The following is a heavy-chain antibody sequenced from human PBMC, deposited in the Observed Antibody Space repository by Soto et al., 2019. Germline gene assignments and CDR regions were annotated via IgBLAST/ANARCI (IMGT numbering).Heavy chain of an antibody. CDR1: GFTFSSYG. V-gene: IGHV3-33*01. D-gene: IGHD3-3*01. Sequence: PGGSLRLSCAASGFTFSSYGMHWVRQAPGKGLEWVAVVWYDGSNKYYADSVKGRFTISRDNSKNTLYLQMNSLRAEDTAVYYCAREADYDFWSGYFGQTNWFDPWGQGTLVTVSS. CDR2: VWYDGSNK. CDR3: AREADYDFWSGYFGQTNWFDP. J-gene: IGHJ5*02.